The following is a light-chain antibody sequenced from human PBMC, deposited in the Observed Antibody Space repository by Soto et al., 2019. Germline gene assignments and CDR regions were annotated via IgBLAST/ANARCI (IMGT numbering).Light chain of an antibody. CDR2: GAS. CDR1: QSVSSSY. Sequence: EIVLTQSPGTLSLSPRERATLSCRASQSVSSSYLAWYQQKPGQAPRLLIYGASSRATGIPDRFSGSGSGTSLTLTISRLEPEDCAVYYCQQYGSSPPWTFGQGTNVDIK. V-gene: IGKV3-20*01. J-gene: IGKJ1*01. CDR3: QQYGSSPPWT.